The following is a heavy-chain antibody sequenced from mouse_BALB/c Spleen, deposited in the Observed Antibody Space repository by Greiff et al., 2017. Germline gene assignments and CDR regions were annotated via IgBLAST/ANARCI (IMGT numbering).Heavy chain of an antibody. CDR1: GFTFSNYW. CDR3: TRGMITYYFDY. J-gene: IGHJ2*01. CDR2: IRLKSNNYAT. Sequence: EVQGVESGGGLVQPGGSMKLSCVASGFTFSNYWMNWVRQSPEKGLEWVAEIRLKSNNYATHYAESVKGRFTISRDDFKSSVYLQMNNLRAEDTGIYYCTRGMITYYFDYWGQGTTLTVSS. D-gene: IGHD2-4*01. V-gene: IGHV6-6*02.